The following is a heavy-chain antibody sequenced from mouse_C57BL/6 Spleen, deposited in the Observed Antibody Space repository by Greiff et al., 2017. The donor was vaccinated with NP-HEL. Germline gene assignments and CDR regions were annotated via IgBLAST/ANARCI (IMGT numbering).Heavy chain of an antibody. CDR3: ARARGY. J-gene: IGHJ2*01. Sequence: VQLQQSGPELVKPGASVKISCKASGYAFSSSWMNWVKQRPGQGLEWIGRIYPGDGDTNYNGKFKGKATLTADKSSSTAYMQLSSLTSEDSAVYFGARARGYWGQGTTLTVSS. CDR2: IYPGDGDT. V-gene: IGHV1-82*01. CDR1: GYAFSSSW.